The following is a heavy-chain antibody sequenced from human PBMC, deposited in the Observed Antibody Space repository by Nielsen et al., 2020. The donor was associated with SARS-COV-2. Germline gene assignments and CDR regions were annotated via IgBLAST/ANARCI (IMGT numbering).Heavy chain of an antibody. D-gene: IGHD3-10*01. CDR3: AESVYYYGSGSFLMDV. CDR1: GYTFTGYY. V-gene: IGHV1-18*04. CDR2: ISAYNGNT. J-gene: IGHJ6*02. Sequence: ASVKVSCKASGYTFTGYYMHWVRQAPGQGLEWMGWISAYNGNTNYAQKLQGRVTMTTDTSTSTAYMELRSLRSDDTAVYYCAESVYYYGSGSFLMDVWGQGTTVTVSS.